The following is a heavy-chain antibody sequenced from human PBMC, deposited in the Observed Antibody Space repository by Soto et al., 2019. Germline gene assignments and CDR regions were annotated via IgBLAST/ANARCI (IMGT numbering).Heavy chain of an antibody. CDR1: GFTFSSYA. Sequence: EVQLLESGGGLVQPGGSLRLSCAASGFTFSSYAMSWVRQAPGKGLEWVSALSGSGGSTYYADSVKGRFTISRDNSKNTLYLQMNSLRAEDTAVYYCAKGGYDFWSGYSSFDYWGQGTLVTVSS. J-gene: IGHJ4*02. CDR3: AKGGYDFWSGYSSFDY. D-gene: IGHD3-3*01. V-gene: IGHV3-23*01. CDR2: LSGSGGST.